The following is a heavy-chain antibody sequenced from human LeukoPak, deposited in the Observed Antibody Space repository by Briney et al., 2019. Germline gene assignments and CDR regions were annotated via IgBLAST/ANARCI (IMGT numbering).Heavy chain of an antibody. CDR3: AKAGNTVTTGKDAFDI. Sequence: GSLRLSCAASGFTFSSYAMHWVRQAPGKGLEWVAVISYDGSNKYYADSVKGRFTISRDNSKNTLYLQMNSLRAEDTAVYYCAKAGNTVTTGKDAFDIWGQGTMVTVSS. V-gene: IGHV3-30-3*01. CDR2: ISYDGSNK. D-gene: IGHD4-17*01. J-gene: IGHJ3*02. CDR1: GFTFSSYA.